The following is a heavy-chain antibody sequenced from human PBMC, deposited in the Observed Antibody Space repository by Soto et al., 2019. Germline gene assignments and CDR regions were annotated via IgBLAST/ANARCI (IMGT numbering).Heavy chain of an antibody. V-gene: IGHV3-48*02. CDR1: GFTFSSYS. Sequence: PGGSLRLSCAASGFTFSSYSMNWVRQAPGKGLEWVSYISSSSSSTIYYADSVKGRFTISRDNAKNSLYLQMNSLRDEDTAVYYCARDAEQLVTVEYGMDVWGQGTTVTVSS. CDR3: ARDAEQLVTVEYGMDV. D-gene: IGHD6-6*01. CDR2: ISSSSSSTI. J-gene: IGHJ6*02.